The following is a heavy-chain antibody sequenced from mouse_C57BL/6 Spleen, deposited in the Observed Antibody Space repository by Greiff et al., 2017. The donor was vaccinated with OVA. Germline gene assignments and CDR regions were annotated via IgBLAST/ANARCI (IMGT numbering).Heavy chain of an antibody. V-gene: IGHV2-6-1*01. Sequence: VKLVESGPGLVAPSQSLSITCTVSGFSLTSYGVHWVRQPPGKGLEWLVVIWSDGSTTYNSALKSRLSISEDNSKCKVFLKMNSLQTDDTAMYYCARHARVLRGYFDVWGTGTTVTVSS. D-gene: IGHD1-1*01. CDR3: ARHARVLRGYFDV. J-gene: IGHJ1*03. CDR2: IWSDGST. CDR1: GFSLTSYG.